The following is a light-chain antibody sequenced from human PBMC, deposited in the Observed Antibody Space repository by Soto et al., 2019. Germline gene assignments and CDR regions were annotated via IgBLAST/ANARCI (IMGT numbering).Light chain of an antibody. CDR1: SSDVGGYNY. CDR3: SSFTSSNTVL. V-gene: IGLV2-14*01. Sequence: QSVLTQPASVSGSPGQSITISCTGTSSDVGGYNYVSWYQQHPGKAPKLIIYNVSNRPSGVSNRFSGSKSGNTASLTISGLQAEDEGYYYCSSFTSSNTVLFGGGTKLTVL. J-gene: IGLJ2*01. CDR2: NVS.